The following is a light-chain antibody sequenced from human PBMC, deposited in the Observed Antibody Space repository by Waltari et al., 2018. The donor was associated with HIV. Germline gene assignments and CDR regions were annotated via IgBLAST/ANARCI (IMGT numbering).Light chain of an antibody. CDR3: NSRDSSGNHLV. J-gene: IGLJ2*01. Sequence: SSELTQDPAMSVALGQKVRITCQGDSLRSYSASGYAQQPRQAPVLVIYNKSSRPSGIPDRFSGSSSGNTVSLTITGAQAEDEADYYCNSRDSSGNHLVFGGGTKLTVL. CDR1: SLRSYS. V-gene: IGLV3-19*01. CDR2: NKS.